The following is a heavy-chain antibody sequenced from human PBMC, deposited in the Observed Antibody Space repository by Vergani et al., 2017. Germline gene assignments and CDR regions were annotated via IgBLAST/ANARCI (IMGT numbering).Heavy chain of an antibody. Sequence: QVQLVQSGAEVKKPGASVKVSCKASGYTFTSYYMHWVRQAPGQGLEWMGIINPSGGSTSYAQKFQGRVTMTRDTSTSTVYMELSSLRSEDTAVYYFARGGYCSGGSCYVSYYYYGMDVWGQGTTVTVSS. V-gene: IGHV1-46*03. D-gene: IGHD2-15*01. CDR3: ARGGYCSGGSCYVSYYYYGMDV. CDR1: GYTFTSYY. J-gene: IGHJ6*02. CDR2: INPSGGST.